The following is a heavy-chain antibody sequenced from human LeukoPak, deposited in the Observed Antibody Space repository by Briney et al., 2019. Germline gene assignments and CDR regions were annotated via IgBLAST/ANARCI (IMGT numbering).Heavy chain of an antibody. CDR3: ARSSYYYGADAFDI. D-gene: IGHD3-10*01. Sequence: SETLSLTCAVYGGSFSDYDWSWIRQPPGKGLEWIGEINQSGSTNCAPSLKSRVTISLDTSKNQFSLKLSSVTAADTAVYYCARSSYYYGADAFDIWGQGTMVNIFS. CDR1: GGSFSDYD. V-gene: IGHV4-34*01. J-gene: IGHJ3*02. CDR2: INQSGST.